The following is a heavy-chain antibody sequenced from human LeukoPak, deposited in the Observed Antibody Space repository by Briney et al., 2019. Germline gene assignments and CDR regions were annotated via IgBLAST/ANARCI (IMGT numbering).Heavy chain of an antibody. J-gene: IGHJ4*02. D-gene: IGHD4-17*01. CDR2: ISYDGSNK. CDR1: GFTFSSYA. CDR3: AKDGDLYGHADY. Sequence: PRGSLRLSCAASGFTFSSYAMHWVRQAPGKGLEWVASISYDGSNKYYADSLKGRFTISRDNSKKTLYLQMNSLRAEDSAVYYCAKDGDLYGHADYWGQGTLLTVSS. V-gene: IGHV3-30-3*01.